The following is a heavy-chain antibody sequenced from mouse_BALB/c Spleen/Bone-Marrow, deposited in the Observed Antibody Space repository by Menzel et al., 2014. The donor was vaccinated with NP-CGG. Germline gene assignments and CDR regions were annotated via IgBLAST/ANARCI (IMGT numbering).Heavy chain of an antibody. CDR1: GYTFTSYW. J-gene: IGHJ4*01. CDR2: IYPGDGDT. D-gene: IGHD2-1*01. Sequence: LVESGAELARPGASVKLSCKASGYTFTSYWMQWVKQRPGQGLEWIGAIYPGDGDTRCTQKFRGKATLTADKSSNTAYMQLSSLTSEDSAVYFCASPYGNYDAMDYWGQGTSVTVSS. V-gene: IGHV1-87*01. CDR3: ASPYGNYDAMDY.